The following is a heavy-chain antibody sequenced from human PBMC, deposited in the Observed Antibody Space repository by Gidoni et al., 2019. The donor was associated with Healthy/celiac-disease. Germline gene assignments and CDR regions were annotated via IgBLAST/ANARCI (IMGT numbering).Heavy chain of an antibody. CDR1: GFTFSSYW. J-gene: IGHJ4*02. CDR3: ATESYFDY. V-gene: IGHV3-7*04. Sequence: EVQLVASGGGLVQPGGSPRLSCAPSGFTFSSYWLSWVRQAPGKGMEWVANIKQDGSEKYYVDSVKGRFTISRDNAKNALYLQMNSLRAEDTAVYYCATESYFDYWGQGTLVTVSS. CDR2: IKQDGSEK.